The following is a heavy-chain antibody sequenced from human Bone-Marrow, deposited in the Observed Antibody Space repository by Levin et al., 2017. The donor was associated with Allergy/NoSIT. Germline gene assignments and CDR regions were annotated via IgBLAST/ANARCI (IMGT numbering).Heavy chain of an antibody. V-gene: IGHV3-21*06. J-gene: IGHJ6*02. D-gene: IGHD6-19*01. Sequence: PGESLKISCRGSGFDFNTHDMNWVRQAPGQGLEWVSSISGNSHYVYYADSVKGRFSISRDNAKNSMFLHMNSLRVEDTAVYYCARSQGRSGWSYYYGMDVWGRGTTLTVSS. CDR3: ARSQGRSGWSYYYGMDV. CDR2: ISGNSHYV. CDR1: GFDFNTHD.